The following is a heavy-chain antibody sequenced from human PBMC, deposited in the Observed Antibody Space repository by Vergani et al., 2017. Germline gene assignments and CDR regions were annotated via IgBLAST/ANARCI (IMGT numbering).Heavy chain of an antibody. CDR1: CGSISSGGYY. CDR3: ARGPSDYDFWSGYYKGNWFDP. CDR2: IYYSGST. J-gene: IGHJ5*02. V-gene: IGHV4-31*03. Sequence: QVQLQESGPGLVKPSQTLSLTCTVSCGSISSGGYYWSWIRQHPGKGLEWIGYIYYSGSTYYNPSLKSRVTISVDTSKNQFSLKLSSVTAADTAVYYCARGPSDYDFWSGYYKGNWFDPWGQGTLVTVSS. D-gene: IGHD3-3*01.